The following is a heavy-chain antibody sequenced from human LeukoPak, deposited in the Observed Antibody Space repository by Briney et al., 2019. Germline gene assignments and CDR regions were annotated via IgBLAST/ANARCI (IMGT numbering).Heavy chain of an antibody. CDR2: IYYSGST. D-gene: IGHD3-22*01. Sequence: SQTLSLTCTVSGGSISSGDYYWSWIRQPPGKGLEWIGYIYYSGSTYYNPSLKSRVTISVDTSKNQFSLKLSSVTAADTAVYYCARTYYYDSSGYYYNDASDIWGQGTMVTVSS. V-gene: IGHV4-30-4*01. CDR3: ARTYYYDSSGYYYNDASDI. J-gene: IGHJ3*02. CDR1: GGSISSGDYY.